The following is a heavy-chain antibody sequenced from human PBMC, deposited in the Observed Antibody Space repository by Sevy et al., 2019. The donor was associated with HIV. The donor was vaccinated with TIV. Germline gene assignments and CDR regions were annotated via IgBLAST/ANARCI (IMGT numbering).Heavy chain of an antibody. J-gene: IGHJ3*02. Sequence: SETLSLTCSVSGGSISGNFWTWIRQPPGKGLEWIGYIYYSGSTNSNPSLKSRVSISLDTSKNQFSLRLTSVTAADTAVYYCASGSGSYYDAFHIWGQGTMVTVSS. D-gene: IGHD1-26*01. CDR1: GGSISGNF. CDR2: IYYSGST. V-gene: IGHV4-59*01. CDR3: ASGSGSYYDAFHI.